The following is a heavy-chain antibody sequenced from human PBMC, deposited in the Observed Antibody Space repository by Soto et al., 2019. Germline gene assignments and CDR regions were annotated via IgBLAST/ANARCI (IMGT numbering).Heavy chain of an antibody. Sequence: QVQLVQSGAEVKKPGASVKVSCRPSGFTFTDYYIHWVRQAPGQGLEWMGIINPSGGGTSYTQKFQARVTMTADTSTSTVYMELSSLRSEDTAVYYCARDSTLAYWGQGTLVTVSS. CDR2: INPSGGGT. J-gene: IGHJ4*02. V-gene: IGHV1-46*01. CDR3: ARDSTLAY. CDR1: GFTFTDYY.